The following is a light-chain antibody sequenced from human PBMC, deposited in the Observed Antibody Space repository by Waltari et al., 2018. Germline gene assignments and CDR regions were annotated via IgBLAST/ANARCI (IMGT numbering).Light chain of an antibody. J-gene: IGKJ1*01. CDR2: KLS. CDR1: QSLLHSDGNTY. Sequence: DVVLTQSPLPLSITTGQPVSISCRSSQSLLHSDGNTYLSWYQQKPGQPPRLLIYKLSNRDSGVPDRFSGSGAGTDFTLKISRVEAEDVGVYYCGQATHWPWTFGPGTKVEIK. V-gene: IGKV2-30*02. CDR3: GQATHWPWT.